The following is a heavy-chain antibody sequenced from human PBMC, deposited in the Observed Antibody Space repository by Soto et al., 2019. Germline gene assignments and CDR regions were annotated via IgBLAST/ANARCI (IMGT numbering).Heavy chain of an antibody. CDR3: AKLYYGYCSSTSCLSPMDV. J-gene: IGHJ6*03. Sequence: GGPLRPPWAASGFPFSSYAMTWFRKAPGKGLEGVSAISGSGGSTYYADSGKGRFTISRDNSKNTLYLQMNSLRAEDTAVYYCAKLYYGYCSSTSCLSPMDVWGKGTTVTVSS. V-gene: IGHV3-23*01. CDR1: GFPFSSYA. D-gene: IGHD2-2*01. CDR2: ISGSGGST.